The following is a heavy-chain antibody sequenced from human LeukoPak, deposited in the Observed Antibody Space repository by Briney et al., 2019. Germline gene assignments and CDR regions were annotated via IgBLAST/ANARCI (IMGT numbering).Heavy chain of an antibody. D-gene: IGHD1-20*01. CDR3: ASIGITGETLDDAFDI. V-gene: IGHV4-59*01. CDR1: GGSISSYY. Sequence: SETLSLTCTVSGGSISSYYWSWIQQPPGKALEWIGYIYYSGSTNYNPSLKSRVTISVDTSKNQFSLKLSSVTAAGTAVYYCASIGITGETLDDAFDIWGQGTMVTVSS. CDR2: IYYSGST. J-gene: IGHJ3*02.